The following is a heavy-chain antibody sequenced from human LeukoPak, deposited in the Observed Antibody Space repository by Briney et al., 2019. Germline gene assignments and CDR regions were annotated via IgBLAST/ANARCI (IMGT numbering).Heavy chain of an antibody. CDR2: FGDTGIP. D-gene: IGHD5-18*01. CDR1: GFSVSMYG. V-gene: IGHV3-23*01. J-gene: IGHJ2*01. Sequence: GGSLSLSCVASGFSVSMYGMTWVRQPPGKGLEWVSCFGDTGIPNYKASVKGRLSISRDNSKNTFYLQMNSVRADDTAIYYCGRWDGYGYVWGRGTLVTVSS. CDR3: GRWDGYGYV.